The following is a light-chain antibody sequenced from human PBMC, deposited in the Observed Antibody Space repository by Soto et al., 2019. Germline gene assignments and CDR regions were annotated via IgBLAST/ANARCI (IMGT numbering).Light chain of an antibody. CDR3: TSYTTSTTWI. Sequence: QSALTQPASVSGSPGQSITISCTGTSSDVGRYNYVSWYQHHPGKAPKLIIYEVRNRPSGISNRFSASKSGNTASLTISGLQAEDEAAYYCTSYTTSTTWIFGGGTKLTVL. V-gene: IGLV2-14*01. J-gene: IGLJ2*01. CDR2: EVR. CDR1: SSDVGRYNY.